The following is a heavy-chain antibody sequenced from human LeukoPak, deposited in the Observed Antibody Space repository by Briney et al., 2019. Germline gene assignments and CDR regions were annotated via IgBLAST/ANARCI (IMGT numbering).Heavy chain of an antibody. D-gene: IGHD6-13*01. CDR2: ITHGGST. V-gene: IGHV4-34*01. CDR3: ARGGWHSSSWYFDY. CDR1: GGSFSGYY. Sequence: TETLSLTCAVYGGSFSGYYWSWIRQPPGKGLEWIGEITHGGSTNHNPSLKSRVTISVDTSKNQFSLELNSVTAADTAVYYCARGGWHSSSWYFDYWGQGTLVTVSS. J-gene: IGHJ4*02.